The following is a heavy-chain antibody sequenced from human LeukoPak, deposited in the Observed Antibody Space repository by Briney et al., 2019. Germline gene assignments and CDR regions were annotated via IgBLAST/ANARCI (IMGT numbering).Heavy chain of an antibody. CDR2: IYYSGST. Sequence: PSETLSLTCTVSGGSISSSSYYWGWIRQPPGKGLEWIGSIYYSGSTNYNPSLKSRVTISVDTSKNQFSLKLSSVTAADTAVYYCARGLDGSGSYFDYWGQGTLVTVSS. V-gene: IGHV4-39*07. CDR3: ARGLDGSGSYFDY. CDR1: GGSISSSSYY. D-gene: IGHD3-10*01. J-gene: IGHJ4*02.